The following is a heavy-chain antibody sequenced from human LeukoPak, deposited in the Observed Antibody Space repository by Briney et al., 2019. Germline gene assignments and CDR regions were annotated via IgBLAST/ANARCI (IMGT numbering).Heavy chain of an antibody. CDR3: ARDPSTGNRITAPLRDY. Sequence: SETLSLTCTVSGGSINISRYYWGWIRQPPGKGLEWIGSIYFTGNTYYNPSLKSRVTISVDTSKDQFSLKLSSVTAADTAVYYCARDPSTGNRITAPLRDYWGQGTLVTVSS. CDR1: GGSINISRYY. CDR2: IYFTGNT. J-gene: IGHJ4*02. V-gene: IGHV4-39*02. D-gene: IGHD1-1*01.